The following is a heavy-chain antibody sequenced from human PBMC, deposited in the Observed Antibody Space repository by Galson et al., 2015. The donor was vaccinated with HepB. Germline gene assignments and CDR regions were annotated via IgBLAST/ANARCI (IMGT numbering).Heavy chain of an antibody. CDR3: ARDRNYGDELDY. CDR1: GYTFTGYY. Sequence: SVKVSCKASGYTFTGYYMHWVRQAPGQGLEWMGWINPNSGVTNYAQKFQGRVTMTRDTSISTAYMELRRLRSDDTAVYYCARDRNYGDELDYWGQGTLVTVSP. CDR2: INPNSGVT. J-gene: IGHJ4*02. D-gene: IGHD4-17*01. V-gene: IGHV1-2*02.